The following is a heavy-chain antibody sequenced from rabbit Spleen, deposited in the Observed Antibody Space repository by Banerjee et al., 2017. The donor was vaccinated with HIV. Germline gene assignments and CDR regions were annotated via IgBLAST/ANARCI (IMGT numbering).Heavy chain of an antibody. CDR1: GFSFSSGYY. CDR3: GSGYSDVYFDL. CDR2: IGTGSGST. V-gene: IGHV1S40*01. J-gene: IGHJ4*01. D-gene: IGHD1-1*01. Sequence: QQLVESGGGLVKPGASLTLTCKASGFSFSSGYYISWVRQAPGKGLEWIGCIGTGSGSTWYASWAKGRFTISKTSSTTVTLQMTSLTAADTATYFCGSGYSDVYFDLWGPGTLVTVS.